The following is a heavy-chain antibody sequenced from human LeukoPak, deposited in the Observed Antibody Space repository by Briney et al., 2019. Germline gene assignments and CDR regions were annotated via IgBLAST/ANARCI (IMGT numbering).Heavy chain of an antibody. Sequence: SETLSLTCAVYGGSFSGYYWSWIRQPPGKGLEWIGEINHSGSTNYNPSFKSRVTISVDTSKNQFSLQLRSVTAADTAVYYCAGDVMSTALDAFDVWGQGTMVTVSS. CDR1: GGSFSGYY. D-gene: IGHD1-1*01. V-gene: IGHV4-34*01. CDR3: AGDVMSTALDAFDV. CDR2: INHSGST. J-gene: IGHJ3*01.